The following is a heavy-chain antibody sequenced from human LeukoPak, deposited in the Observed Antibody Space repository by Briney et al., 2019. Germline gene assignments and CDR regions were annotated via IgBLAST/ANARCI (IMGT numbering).Heavy chain of an antibody. D-gene: IGHD3-10*01. Sequence: GGSLRLSCAASGFTFSSSWMTWVRQAPGEGLEWVASINQDGGEIHYVDSVKGRFTISRDNAKNSLYLQMNSLTAEDTAVHYCVRAHHPGGWFDPWGQGTLVTVSP. CDR3: VRAHHPGGWFDP. CDR1: GFTFSSSW. J-gene: IGHJ5*02. CDR2: INQDGGEI. V-gene: IGHV3-7*04.